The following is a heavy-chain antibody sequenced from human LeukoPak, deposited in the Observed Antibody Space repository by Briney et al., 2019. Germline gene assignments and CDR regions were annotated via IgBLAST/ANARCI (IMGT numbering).Heavy chain of an antibody. CDR1: GFTFSSYW. J-gene: IGHJ5*02. V-gene: IGHV3-7*01. D-gene: IGHD3-10*01. CDR2: TKQDGSEK. Sequence: GGSLRLSCAASGFTFSSYWMSWVRQAPGKGLEWVANTKQDGSEKYYVDSVKGRFTISRDNAKNSLSLQMNSLRAEDTAVYYCARPLMYYYGSETYFWFDPWGQGTLVTVSS. CDR3: ARPLMYYYGSETYFWFDP.